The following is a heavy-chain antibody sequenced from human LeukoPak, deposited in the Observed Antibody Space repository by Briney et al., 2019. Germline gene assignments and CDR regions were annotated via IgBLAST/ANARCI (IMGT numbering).Heavy chain of an antibody. D-gene: IGHD2-2*01. V-gene: IGHV3-21*01. CDR2: ISSSSSYI. J-gene: IGHJ4*02. Sequence: GGSLRLSCAASGFTFSSYSMNWVRQAPGKGLEWVSSISSSSSYIYYADSVKGRFTISRDNAKNSLYLQMNSLRAEDTAVYYCARDFDVVVPAAIRGYWGQGTPVTVSS. CDR3: ARDFDVVVPAAIRGY. CDR1: GFTFSSYS.